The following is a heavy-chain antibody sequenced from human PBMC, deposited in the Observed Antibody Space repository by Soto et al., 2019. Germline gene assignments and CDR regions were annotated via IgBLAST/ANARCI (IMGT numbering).Heavy chain of an antibody. CDR2: IKSKTDGGTR. J-gene: IGHJ6*02. CDR1: GFTFSNAW. V-gene: IGHV3-15*01. CDR3: SSAGEFQPLSYYYGMDV. Sequence: GGSLRLSCAASGFTFSNAWMSWVRQAPGKGLEWVGRIKSKTDGGTRDYAAPVKGRFTISRDDSKNTLYLQMNSLKTEDTDVDVCSSAGEFQPLSYYYGMDVWGQGTPVTVSS. D-gene: IGHD2-2*01.